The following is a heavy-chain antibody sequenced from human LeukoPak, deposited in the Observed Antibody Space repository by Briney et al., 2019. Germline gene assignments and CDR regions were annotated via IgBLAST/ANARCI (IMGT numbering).Heavy chain of an antibody. D-gene: IGHD2-2*01. CDR2: MNPNGGNT. J-gene: IGHJ4*02. Sequence: ASVKVSCKASGYTFTSYDINWVRQATGQGLEWMGWMNPNGGNTGYAQKFQGRVTMTRNTSISTAYMELSSLRSEDTAVYYCARTDCSSTSCLSSRYWGQGTLVTVSS. V-gene: IGHV1-8*01. CDR1: GYTFTSYD. CDR3: ARTDCSSTSCLSSRY.